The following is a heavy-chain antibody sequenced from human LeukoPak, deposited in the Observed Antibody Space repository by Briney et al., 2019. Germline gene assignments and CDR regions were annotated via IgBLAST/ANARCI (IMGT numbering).Heavy chain of an antibody. D-gene: IGHD3-3*01. CDR2: IIPIFGTA. CDR1: GATFSSYA. V-gene: IGHV1-69*01. CDR3: AREKGRPFWSGSLNWFDP. Sequence: SVKVSCKASGATFSSYAISWVREAPGQGREWMGGIIPIFGTANYPQKFQGRVTITADESTSTAYIELSSLRSEDTAVYYCAREKGRPFWSGSLNWFDPWGQGTLVTVSS. J-gene: IGHJ5*02.